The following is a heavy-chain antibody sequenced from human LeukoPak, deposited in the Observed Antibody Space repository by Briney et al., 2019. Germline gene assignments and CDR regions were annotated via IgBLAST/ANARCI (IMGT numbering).Heavy chain of an antibody. J-gene: IGHJ3*02. CDR3: AKDRSVLAATSAFDI. CDR2: VSNSGGST. V-gene: IGHV3-23*01. D-gene: IGHD2-15*01. CDR1: GFTFSSYT. Sequence: GGSLRLSCAASGFTFSSYTMSWVRQAPGKGLEWVSAVSNSGGSTYYADSVKGRFTISRDNSKNTLYLQMNSLRAEGTAVYYCAKDRSVLAATSAFDIWGQGTMVTVSS.